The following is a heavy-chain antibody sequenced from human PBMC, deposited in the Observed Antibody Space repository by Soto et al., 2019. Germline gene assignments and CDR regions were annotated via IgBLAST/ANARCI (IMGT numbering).Heavy chain of an antibody. CDR2: ISAYNGNT. CDR1: GYTFTSYG. CDR3: AVGWLGKFVYYFYS. Sequence: QVQLVQSGAEVKKPGASVKVSCKASGYTFTSYGISWVRQAPGQGLEWMGWISAYNGNTNYAQKLQGRVTMTTDTPPRKANMGLGGLGPKDPPWYYWAVGWLGKFVYYFYSGGQETLFPVS. V-gene: IGHV1-18*01. J-gene: IGHJ4*02. D-gene: IGHD3-10*01.